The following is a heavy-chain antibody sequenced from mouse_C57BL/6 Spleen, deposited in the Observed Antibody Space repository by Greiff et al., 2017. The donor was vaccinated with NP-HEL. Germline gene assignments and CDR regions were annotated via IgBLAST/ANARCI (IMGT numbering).Heavy chain of an antibody. CDR3: ARAVTTYAMDY. J-gene: IGHJ4*01. D-gene: IGHD2-2*01. Sequence: DVQLQESGPGMVKPSQSLSLTCTVTGYSITSGYDWHWIRHFPGNKLEWMGYISYSGSTNYNPSLKSRISITHDTSKNHFFLKLNSVTTEDTATYYCARAVTTYAMDYWGQGTSVTVSS. V-gene: IGHV3-1*01. CDR2: ISYSGST. CDR1: GYSITSGYD.